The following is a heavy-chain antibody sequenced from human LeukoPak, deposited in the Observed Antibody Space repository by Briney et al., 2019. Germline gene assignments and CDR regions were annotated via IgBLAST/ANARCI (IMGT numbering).Heavy chain of an antibody. CDR3: ARPGRLTNDAFDI. Sequence: SGTLSLTCAVYGGSFSGYYWSWIRQPPGKGLEWIGEINHSGSTNYNPSLQSRVTISVDTSKNQCSLKLSSATAADTAVYYCARPGRLTNDAFDIWGQGTSVTVSS. CDR1: GGSFSGYY. J-gene: IGHJ3*02. D-gene: IGHD3-9*01. CDR2: INHSGST. V-gene: IGHV4-34*01.